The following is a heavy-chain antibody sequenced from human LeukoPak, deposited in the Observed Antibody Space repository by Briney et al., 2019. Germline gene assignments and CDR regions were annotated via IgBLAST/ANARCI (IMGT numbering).Heavy chain of an antibody. CDR1: GYTFTGYY. V-gene: IGHV1-2*02. CDR2: ISPNSGGT. D-gene: IGHD6-6*01. Sequence: ASVKVSCKASGYTFTGYYMHWVRQAPGQGREWMGWISPNSGGTNYEQKFQGRGTMTRDTSISTDYMALSRLRSDATAVYYCARAPSIAARPDDGYWGQGTLVTVSS. CDR3: ARAPSIAARPDDGY. J-gene: IGHJ4*02.